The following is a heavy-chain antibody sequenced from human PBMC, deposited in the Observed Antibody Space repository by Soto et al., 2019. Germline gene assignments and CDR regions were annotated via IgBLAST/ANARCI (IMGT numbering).Heavy chain of an antibody. V-gene: IGHV1-18*04. J-gene: IGHJ4*02. CDR2: ITAENGNT. Sequence: ASVKASCKASGYRFTTYGITWGRQAPGQGPEWLGWITAENGNTNYAQKFQGRATMTTDTSTNTAYMELRGLRSDDTAVYYCARVVLEWLPTSGFDYWGQGTLVTVSS. CDR3: ARVVLEWLPTSGFDY. D-gene: IGHD3-3*01. CDR1: GYRFTTYG.